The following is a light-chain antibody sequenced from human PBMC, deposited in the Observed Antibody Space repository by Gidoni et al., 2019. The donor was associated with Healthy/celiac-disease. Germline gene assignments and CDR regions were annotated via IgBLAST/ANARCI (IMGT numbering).Light chain of an antibody. Sequence: AIRMTHSPSSFSASTGDRVTITCRASQGISSYLAWYQQKPGKAPKLLIYAASTLQSGVPSRFSGSGSGTDFTLTISCLQSEDFATYYCQQYYSYPRTFAQETKVEIK. CDR3: QQYYSYPRT. V-gene: IGKV1-8*01. J-gene: IGKJ1*01. CDR2: AAS. CDR1: QGISSY.